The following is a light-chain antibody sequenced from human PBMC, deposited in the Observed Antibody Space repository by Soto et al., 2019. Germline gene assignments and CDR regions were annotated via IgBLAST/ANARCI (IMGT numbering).Light chain of an antibody. Sequence: EIVLTQSPGTLSLSPGEGATLSCRASQSVTSSYLAWYQQKPGQAPRLLIYGASIRATGIPDRFSGSGSGTDFTLTISRLEPEDFAVYYCQQYDSSPRGFSFGPGTKVDIK. V-gene: IGKV3-20*01. CDR1: QSVTSSY. CDR3: QQYDSSPRGFS. J-gene: IGKJ3*01. CDR2: GAS.